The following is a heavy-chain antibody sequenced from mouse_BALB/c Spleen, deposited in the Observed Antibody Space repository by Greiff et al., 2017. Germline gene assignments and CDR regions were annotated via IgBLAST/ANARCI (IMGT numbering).Heavy chain of an antibody. CDR2: IDPENGDT. V-gene: IGHV14-4*02. D-gene: IGHD2-1*01. Sequence: VQLKQPGAELVMPGASVKMSCKASGYTFTDYYMHWVKQRPEQGLEWIGWIDPENGDTEYAPKFQGKATMTADTSSNTAYLQLSSLTSEDTAVYYCNAYYGNYYAMDYWGQGTSVTVSS. J-gene: IGHJ4*01. CDR3: NAYYGNYYAMDY. CDR1: GYTFTDYY.